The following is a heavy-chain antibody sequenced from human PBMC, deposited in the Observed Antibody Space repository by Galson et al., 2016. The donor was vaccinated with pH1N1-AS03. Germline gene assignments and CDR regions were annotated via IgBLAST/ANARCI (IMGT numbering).Heavy chain of an antibody. CDR1: GFAVRANA. CDR2: IDGGRENT. D-gene: IGHD1-26*01. J-gene: IGHJ4*02. CDR3: AKDVLSWAFDH. V-gene: IGHV3-23*01. Sequence: SLRLSCAASGFAVRANAMSWVRQAPGKGLEWVSAIDGGRENTPHADSVKGRFTISRDNSKNTLYLQMNSLRPEDTAVYYCAKDVLSWAFDHWGQGALVTVSS.